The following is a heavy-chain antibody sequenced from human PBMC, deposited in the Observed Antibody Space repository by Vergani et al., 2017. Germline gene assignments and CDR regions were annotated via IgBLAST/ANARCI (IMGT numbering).Heavy chain of an antibody. D-gene: IGHD6-19*01. V-gene: IGHV3-7*04. CDR3: ARGAVASPDDY. Sequence: EVQLVESGGGLVQPGGSLRLSCAASGFTFSSYWMSWVRQAPGKGLEWVANIKQDGSENYYVDSVKGRFTISRDNANNSLYLQMNSLRAEDTAVYYCARGAVASPDDYWGQGTLVTVSS. CDR2: IKQDGSEN. CDR1: GFTFSSYW. J-gene: IGHJ4*02.